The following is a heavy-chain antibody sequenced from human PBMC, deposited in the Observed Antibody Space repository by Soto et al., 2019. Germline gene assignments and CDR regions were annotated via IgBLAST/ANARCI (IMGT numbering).Heavy chain of an antibody. CDR2: IYPGDSDT. Sequence: EVQLVQSGAEVKKPGESLKISCQGSGYSFASYWIGWVRQMPGKDLEWMGIIYPGDSDTRYSPSFQGQATISADKSLRTAYLQWTSLKASDTALYYCARTRSFTLGFYYDGMDVWGQGTTVTVSS. CDR1: GYSFASYW. J-gene: IGHJ6*02. V-gene: IGHV5-51*01. CDR3: ARTRSFTLGFYYDGMDV. D-gene: IGHD6-6*01.